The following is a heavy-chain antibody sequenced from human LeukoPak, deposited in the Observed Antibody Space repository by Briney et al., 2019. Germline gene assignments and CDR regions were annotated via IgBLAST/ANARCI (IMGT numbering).Heavy chain of an antibody. V-gene: IGHV3-23*01. Sequence: PGASLRLSCAASGFTFSSYAMSWVRQAPGKGLEWVSSISGNGGSTKYADSVKGRFTISRDNSKNTLYLQMNSLRAEDTAVYYCAKGLTVTMWGQGMDVGGQGTTVTVSS. CDR3: AKGLTVTMWGQGMDV. J-gene: IGHJ6*02. D-gene: IGHD4-11*01. CDR2: ISGNGGST. CDR1: GFTFSSYA.